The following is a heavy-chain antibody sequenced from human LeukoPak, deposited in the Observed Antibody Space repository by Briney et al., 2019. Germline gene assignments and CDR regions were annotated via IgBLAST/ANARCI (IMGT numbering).Heavy chain of an antibody. D-gene: IGHD6-19*01. Sequence: SETLSLTCTVSGGSISSYYWSWIRQPAGKGLEWIGRIYTSGSTNYNPSLKSRVTMSVDTSKNQFSLKLSSVTAADTAVYYCAREGGHSSGWYLIPNSWFDPWGQGTLVTVSS. V-gene: IGHV4-4*07. CDR3: AREGGHSSGWYLIPNSWFDP. CDR2: IYTSGST. J-gene: IGHJ5*02. CDR1: GGSISSYY.